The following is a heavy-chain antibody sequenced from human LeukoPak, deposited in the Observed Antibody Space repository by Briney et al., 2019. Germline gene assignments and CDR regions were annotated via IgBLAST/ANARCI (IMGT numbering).Heavy chain of an antibody. D-gene: IGHD3-16*02. CDR2: IYTSGST. V-gene: IGHV4-61*02. J-gene: IGHJ4*02. Sequence: SQTLSLTCTVSGGSISSGSYYWSWIRQPAGKGLEWIGRIYTSGSTNYNPSLKSRVTISVDTSKNQFPLKLSYVTAADTAVYYCAREIVSVDYWGQGTLVTVSS. CDR3: AREIVSVDY. CDR1: GGSISSGSYY.